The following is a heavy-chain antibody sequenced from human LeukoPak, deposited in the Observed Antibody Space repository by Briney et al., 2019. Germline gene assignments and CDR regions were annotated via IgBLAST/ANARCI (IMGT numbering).Heavy chain of an antibody. J-gene: IGHJ6*02. CDR3: AREVVVVPDYYYYGLDV. CDR1: GLTFNDYY. D-gene: IGHD2-2*01. Sequence: PGGSLRLSYAASGLTFNDYYMTWMRQAAGKGLEWISFIDFTGDSLYYADSVKGRFTISRDNAKNSLYLQMDSLSAEDTAIYYCAREVVVVPDYYYYGLDVWGQGATVTVSS. V-gene: IGHV3-11*01. CDR2: IDFTGDSL.